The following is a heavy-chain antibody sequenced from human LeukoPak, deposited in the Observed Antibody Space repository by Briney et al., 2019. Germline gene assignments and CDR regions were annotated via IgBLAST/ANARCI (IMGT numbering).Heavy chain of an antibody. D-gene: IGHD3-10*01. CDR3: ARESMVRGVNNSDY. Sequence: ASVKVSCKASGGTFSSYTISWVRQAPGQGLEWMGRIIPILGIANYAQKFQGRVTITTDESTSTAYMELSSLRSEDTAVYYCARESMVRGVNNSDYWGQGTLVTVSS. CDR2: IIPILGIA. J-gene: IGHJ4*02. CDR1: GGTFSSYT. V-gene: IGHV1-69*16.